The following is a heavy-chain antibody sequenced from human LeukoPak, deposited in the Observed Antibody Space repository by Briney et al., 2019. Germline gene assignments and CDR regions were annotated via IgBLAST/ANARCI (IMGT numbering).Heavy chain of an antibody. V-gene: IGHV3-7*01. J-gene: IGHJ4*02. CDR3: ARDRGIQTFDY. D-gene: IGHD5-18*01. CDR1: GFTFSSYW. Sequence: GGSLRLSCAASGFTFSSYWMSWVRQAPGKGLEWVANIKQDGSEKYYVDSVRGRFTISRDNAKNSLYLQMNSLRAEDTAVYYCARDRGIQTFDYWGQGTLVTVSS. CDR2: IKQDGSEK.